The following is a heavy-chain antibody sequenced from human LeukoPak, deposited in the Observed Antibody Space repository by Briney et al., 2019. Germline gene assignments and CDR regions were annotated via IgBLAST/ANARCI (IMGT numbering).Heavy chain of an antibody. CDR3: VRASGLFREPKFFHH. V-gene: IGHV4-61*02. Sequence: SETLSLTCTVSGDSIGSGSYYWSWIRQPAGKGLEWIGRIYASGTTNYNPSLESRVTISVDTSKNQFSLKLSSVTAADTAFYYCVRASGLFREPKFFHHWGPGTLVTVSS. CDR2: IYASGTT. J-gene: IGHJ1*01. CDR1: GDSIGSGSYY. D-gene: IGHD3-22*01.